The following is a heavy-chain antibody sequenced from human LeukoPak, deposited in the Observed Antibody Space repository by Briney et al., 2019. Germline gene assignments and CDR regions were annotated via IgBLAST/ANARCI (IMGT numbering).Heavy chain of an antibody. V-gene: IGHV3-23*01. CDR1: GFTFSSYA. D-gene: IGHD6-19*01. CDR3: AKDCAYSSGWYSSVAFDY. J-gene: IGHJ4*02. CDR2: ISGSGGST. Sequence: GGSLRLSCAASGFTFSSYAMSWVRQAPGKGLEWVSAISGSGGSTYYADSMKGRFTISRDNSKNTLYLQMNSLRAEDTAVYYCAKDCAYSSGWYSSVAFDYWGQGTLVTVSS.